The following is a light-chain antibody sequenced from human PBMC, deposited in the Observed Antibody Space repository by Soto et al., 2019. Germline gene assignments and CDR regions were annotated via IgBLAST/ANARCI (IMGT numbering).Light chain of an antibody. J-gene: IGKJ5*01. CDR3: QQYNNWPPIT. Sequence: EIVLTQSPATLSLSPGERATLSCRASQSISSYLAWYQQKPGQAPRLLIYDASDRATGIPARFSGRGSGTDFTLTISSLQSEDFAVYYCQQYNNWPPITFGQGTRLEIK. V-gene: IGKV3-11*01. CDR1: QSISSY. CDR2: DAS.